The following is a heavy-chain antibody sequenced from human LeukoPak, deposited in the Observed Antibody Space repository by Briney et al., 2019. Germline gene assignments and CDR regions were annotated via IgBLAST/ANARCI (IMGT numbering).Heavy chain of an antibody. CDR2: IYYSGST. J-gene: IGHJ4*02. V-gene: IGHV4-59*08. CDR1: GYSISNGNW. Sequence: SETLSLTCAVSGYSISNGNWLGWIRQPPGKGLERIGYIYYSGSTNYNPSLKSRVTISVDTSKNQFSLKLSSVTAADTAVYYCARHATMIVVVPEYYFDYWGQGTLVTVSS. D-gene: IGHD3-22*01. CDR3: ARHATMIVVVPEYYFDY.